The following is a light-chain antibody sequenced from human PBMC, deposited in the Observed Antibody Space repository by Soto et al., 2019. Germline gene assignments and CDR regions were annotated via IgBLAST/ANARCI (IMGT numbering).Light chain of an antibody. Sequence: DIQMTHSPSSLSASVGDRVTITCRAIQSISSYLNWYQQKPGKAPKLLIYAASSLQSGVPSRFSGSGSGTDFTLTISSLQPEDFATDYCQQSYSTPRTFGQGTKVDIK. J-gene: IGKJ1*01. V-gene: IGKV1-39*01. CDR2: AAS. CDR3: QQSYSTPRT. CDR1: QSISSY.